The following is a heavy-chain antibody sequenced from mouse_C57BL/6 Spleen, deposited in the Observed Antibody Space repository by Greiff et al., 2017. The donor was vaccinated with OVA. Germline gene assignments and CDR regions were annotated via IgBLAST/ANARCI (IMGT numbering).Heavy chain of an antibody. J-gene: IGHJ3*01. D-gene: IGHD2-2*01. CDR3: ARRGYVYDWFAY. CDR2: IYPGSGST. CDR1: GYTFTSYW. V-gene: IGHV1-55*01. Sequence: VQLQQPGAELVKPGASVKMSCKASGYTFTSYWITWVKQRPGQGLEWIGDIYPGSGSTNYNEKFKSKATLTVDTSSSTAYMQLSSLTSEDSAVYYCARRGYVYDWFAYWGQGTLVTVSA.